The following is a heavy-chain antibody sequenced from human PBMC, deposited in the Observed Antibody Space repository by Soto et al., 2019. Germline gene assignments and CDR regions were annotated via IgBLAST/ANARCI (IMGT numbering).Heavy chain of an antibody. CDR3: ASAGGGQQLGFDY. Sequence: GESLKISCKGSGYSFTSYWIGWVRQMPGKGLEWMGIIYPGDSDTRYSPSFQGQVTISADKSISTAYLRWSSLKASDTATYYWASAGGGQQLGFDYWGQGTLVTVSS. V-gene: IGHV5-51*01. CDR2: IYPGDSDT. J-gene: IGHJ4*02. CDR1: GYSFTSYW. D-gene: IGHD6-13*01.